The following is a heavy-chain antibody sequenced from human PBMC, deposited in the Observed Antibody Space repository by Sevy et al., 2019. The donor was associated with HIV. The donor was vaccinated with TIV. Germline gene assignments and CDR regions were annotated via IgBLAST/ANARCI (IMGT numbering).Heavy chain of an antibody. J-gene: IGHJ4*02. CDR2: ISYHESNK. CDR1: GFTFSSYG. V-gene: IGHV3-30*03. D-gene: IGHD5-18*01. Sequence: GGSLRLSCAASGFTFSSYGMHWVRQAPGKGLEWVAVISYHESNKFYADSVKGRFTMSRDNSKNMLYLQMDNLRAEDTAVYYCATKKIDRGYSYDTDYWGQGTLVTVSS. CDR3: ATKKIDRGYSYDTDY.